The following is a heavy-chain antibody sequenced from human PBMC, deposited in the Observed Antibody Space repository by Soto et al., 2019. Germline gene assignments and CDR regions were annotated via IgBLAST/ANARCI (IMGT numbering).Heavy chain of an antibody. V-gene: IGHV3-74*01. J-gene: IGHJ4*02. D-gene: IGHD3-3*01. CDR2: INGVGTYT. CDR1: GFTFSNYW. CDR3: VRDFRSSDF. Sequence: EVQLVESGGGSAQPGGSLRLSCAASGFTFSNYWIHWVRQDPGKGPMWVSRINGVGTYTNYADSVRGRFSISRDNSENTVYLQMNSLRAEDTAMYYCVRDFRSSDFWGQGTPVTVSS.